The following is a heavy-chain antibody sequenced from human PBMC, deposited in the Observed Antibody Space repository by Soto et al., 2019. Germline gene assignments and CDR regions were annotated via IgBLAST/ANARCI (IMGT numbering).Heavy chain of an antibody. Sequence: PGGSLRLSCAASGFTFISSAISWGRQAPGKGLEWVSAVSANGQGIYYADSVRGRFTISRDNSKNTVFLHMDSLSAEDTAVYYCAKDRHYPRDYFHYWGQGTLVTVSS. J-gene: IGHJ4*02. CDR1: GFTFISSA. V-gene: IGHV3-23*01. CDR2: VSANGQGI. CDR3: AKDRHYPRDYFHY. D-gene: IGHD3-10*01.